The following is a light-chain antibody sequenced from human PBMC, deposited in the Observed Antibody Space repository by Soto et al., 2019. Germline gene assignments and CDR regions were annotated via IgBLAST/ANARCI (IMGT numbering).Light chain of an antibody. J-gene: IGLJ1*01. CDR3: SSYTTSNTRQIV. Sequence: QSVLTQPASVSGSPGQSITISRTGTSSDVGGYNYVSWYQHHPGKAPKLMIYDVSNRPSGVSNRFSGSKSGNTASLTISGLQSEDEADYYCSSYTTSNTRQIVFGTGTKVTVL. CDR2: DVS. CDR1: SSDVGGYNY. V-gene: IGLV2-14*03.